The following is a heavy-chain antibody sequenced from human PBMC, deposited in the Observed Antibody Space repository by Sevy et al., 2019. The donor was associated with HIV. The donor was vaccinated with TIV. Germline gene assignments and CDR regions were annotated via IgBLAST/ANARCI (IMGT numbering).Heavy chain of an antibody. CDR2: VSVSGAST. Sequence: GGSLRLSCAASGFTFSSYAMTWVRQAPGKGLEWVSTVSVSGASTYYADSVKGRFTISRDNSKNTLYLQMNSLRAEDTVVYYCAKDVGVVVVHLYFDYWGQGTLVTVSS. CDR3: AKDVGVVVVHLYFDY. CDR1: GFTFSSYA. V-gene: IGHV3-23*01. J-gene: IGHJ4*02. D-gene: IGHD2-21*01.